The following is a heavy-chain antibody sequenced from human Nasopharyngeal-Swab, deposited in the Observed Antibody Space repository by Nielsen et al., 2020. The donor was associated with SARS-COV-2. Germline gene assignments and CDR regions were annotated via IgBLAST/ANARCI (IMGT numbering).Heavy chain of an antibody. CDR1: GYTFTSYY. J-gene: IGHJ5*02. Sequence: ASLKVSCQAPGYTFTSYYMHWVRQAPGHGLEWLGIINPSGGSTSYAQKSQGRVTITRDTSTSTVYIELSSLRSDDTAVYYCAREVGRGVVPADMHPLGSPGITAFDPWGQGTLITVSS. D-gene: IGHD2-2*01. V-gene: IGHV1-46*01. CDR3: AREVGRGVVPADMHPLGSPGITAFDP. CDR2: INPSGGST.